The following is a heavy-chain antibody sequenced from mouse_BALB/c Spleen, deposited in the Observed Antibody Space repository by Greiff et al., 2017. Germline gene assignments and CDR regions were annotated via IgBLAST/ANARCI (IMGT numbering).Heavy chain of an antibody. CDR2: ILPGSGST. CDR1: GYTFSSYW. CDR3: ARRRVFIGYAMDY. D-gene: IGHD1-1*01. V-gene: IGHV1-9*01. Sequence: QVQLKESGAELMKPGASVKISCKATGYTFSSYWIEWVKQRPGHGLEWIGEILPGSGSTNYNEKFKGKATFTADTSSNTAYMQLSSLTSEDSAVYYCARRRVFIGYAMDYWGQGTSVTVSS. J-gene: IGHJ4*01.